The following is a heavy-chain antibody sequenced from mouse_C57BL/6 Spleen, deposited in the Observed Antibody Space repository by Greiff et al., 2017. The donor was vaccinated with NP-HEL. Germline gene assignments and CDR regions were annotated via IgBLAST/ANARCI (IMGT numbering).Heavy chain of an antibody. CDR1: GYTFTSYW. CDR3: ARLFTPDWYFDV. CDR2: INPSNGGT. D-gene: IGHD2-12*01. V-gene: IGHV1-53*01. J-gene: IGHJ1*03. Sequence: QVQLQQSGTELVKPGASVKLSCKASGYTFTSYWMHWVKQRPGQGLEWIGNINPSNGGTNYNEKFKSKATLTVDKSSSTAYMQLSSLTSEDSAVYYCARLFTPDWYFDVWGTGTTVTVSS.